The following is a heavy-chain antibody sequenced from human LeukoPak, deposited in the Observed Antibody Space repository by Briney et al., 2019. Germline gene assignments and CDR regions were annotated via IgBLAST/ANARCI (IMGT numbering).Heavy chain of an antibody. Sequence: SETLSLTCTASGGSIRSSYWSWIRQPPGKRLEWIGYIHYTGNTNYNPSLKSRVTISLDTSKNQFSLNLNSVTAADTAVYYCARGYYDTSGYSNTFDIWGQGTMVTVSS. V-gene: IGHV4-59*01. CDR2: IHYTGNT. CDR1: GGSIRSSY. D-gene: IGHD3-22*01. CDR3: ARGYYDTSGYSNTFDI. J-gene: IGHJ3*02.